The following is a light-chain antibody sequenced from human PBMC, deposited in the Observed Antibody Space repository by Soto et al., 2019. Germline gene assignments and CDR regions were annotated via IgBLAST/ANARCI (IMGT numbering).Light chain of an antibody. CDR2: GAS. Sequence: EIVLTQSPGTLSLSPGERATLSCRASQSVSSSYLAWYQQKPGQAPRRLIYGASSRATGIPDRFSGSGSGTDFTLTISRLEPEDFAVYYSQQYGSSPYTFGRGTKLEIK. CDR3: QQYGSSPYT. CDR1: QSVSSSY. V-gene: IGKV3-20*01. J-gene: IGKJ2*01.